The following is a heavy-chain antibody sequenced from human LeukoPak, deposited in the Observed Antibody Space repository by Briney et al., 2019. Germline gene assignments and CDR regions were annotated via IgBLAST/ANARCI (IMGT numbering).Heavy chain of an antibody. Sequence: SGTLSLTCAVSGASISSRNWWIWVRQPPGKGLEWIGEIYPSGSTNYNPSLKSRVTISVDTSKNQFSLKLSSVTAADTAVYYCARSITMVRGVIMPFDYWGQGTLVTVSS. CDR1: GASISSRNW. CDR2: IYPSGST. CDR3: ARSITMVRGVIMPFDY. J-gene: IGHJ4*02. V-gene: IGHV4-4*02. D-gene: IGHD3-10*01.